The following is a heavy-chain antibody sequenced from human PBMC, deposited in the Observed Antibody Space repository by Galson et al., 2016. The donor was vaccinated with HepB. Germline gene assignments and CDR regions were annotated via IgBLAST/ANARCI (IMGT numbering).Heavy chain of an antibody. D-gene: IGHD1-26*01. CDR2: WYYRGSP. V-gene: IGHV4-39*01. Sequence: SETLSLTCTVSGGSISSSSFSWGWIRQPPGKGLEWIGSWYYRGSPFYNPALRSRVSISVDTSKNQLSLQLNSVSAADTAVYHCAREAILHGAGHFDYWGLGILVTVSS. CDR3: AREAILHGAGHFDY. CDR1: GGSISSSSFS. J-gene: IGHJ4*02.